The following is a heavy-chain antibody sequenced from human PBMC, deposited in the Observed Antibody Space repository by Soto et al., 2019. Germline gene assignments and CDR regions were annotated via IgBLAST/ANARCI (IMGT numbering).Heavy chain of an antibody. J-gene: IGHJ6*02. V-gene: IGHV3-23*01. CDR1: GFTFRNYA. Sequence: EVQLLESGGRLVQPGGSLRLSCAASGFTFRNYAMTWVRQAPGKGLEWVSAFSGSGGSTYYADSVKGRFTISRDNSKNTLYLQMTSLRVEDTAVYYCANNKQDDIVVVVGATTKYYYGVDVWGQGTTVTVSS. D-gene: IGHD2-15*01. CDR3: ANNKQDDIVVVVGATTKYYYGVDV. CDR2: FSGSGGST.